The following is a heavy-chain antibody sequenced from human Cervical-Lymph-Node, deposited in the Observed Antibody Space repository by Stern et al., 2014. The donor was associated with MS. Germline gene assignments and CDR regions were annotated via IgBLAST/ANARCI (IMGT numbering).Heavy chain of an antibody. CDR1: GYTFTSYG. CDR3: ARAPDYYDSSGYYSSPCFDY. CDR2: ISGYNGNT. V-gene: IGHV1-18*01. Sequence: VQLVESGAEVKKPGASVKVSCKASGYTFTSYGISWVRQAPGHGLEWMGWISGYNGNTNYAQKLQGRVTMTTDTSTSTAYMELRSLRSDDTAVYYCARAPDYYDSSGYYSSPCFDYWGQGTLVTVSS. J-gene: IGHJ4*02. D-gene: IGHD3-22*01.